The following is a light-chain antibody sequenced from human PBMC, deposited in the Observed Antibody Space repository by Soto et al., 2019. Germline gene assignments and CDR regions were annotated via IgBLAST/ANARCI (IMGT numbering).Light chain of an antibody. CDR1: QSISVY. J-gene: IGKJ4*01. Sequence: EIVLTQSPATLSLSPGERASLSCRASQSISVYLAWYQQKPGQAPGLLIYDASNRATGIPARFSGSGSGTDFTLTISSLEPEDFAVYYCHQRTKWPLTFGGGTKVEIK. V-gene: IGKV3-11*01. CDR2: DAS. CDR3: HQRTKWPLT.